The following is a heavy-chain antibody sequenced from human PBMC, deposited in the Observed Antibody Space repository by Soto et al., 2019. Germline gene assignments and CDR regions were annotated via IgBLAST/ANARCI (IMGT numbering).Heavy chain of an antibody. CDR2: INPNSGGT. CDR3: ARDLGGIAARRAYYYYYGMDV. J-gene: IGHJ6*02. V-gene: IGHV1-2*02. CDR1: GYTFTGYY. D-gene: IGHD6-6*01. Sequence: ASVKVSCKASGYTFTGYYMHWVRQAPGQGLEWMGWINPNSGGTNYAQKFQGRVTMTRDTSISTAYMELSSLRSDDTAVYYCARDLGGIAARRAYYYYYGMDVWGQGNTVTVSS.